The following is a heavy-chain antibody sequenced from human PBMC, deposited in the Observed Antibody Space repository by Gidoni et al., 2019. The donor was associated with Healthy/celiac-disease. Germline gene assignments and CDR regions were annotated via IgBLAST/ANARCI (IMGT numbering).Heavy chain of an antibody. CDR1: GFTFSNAW. CDR3: YDSSGTRPDY. D-gene: IGHD3-22*01. V-gene: IGHV3-15*01. CDR2: NKSKTDGGTT. J-gene: IGHJ4*02. Sequence: EVQLVESGGGLVKPGGSLRLSCAASGFTFSNAWMSWVRQAQGKGLEWVGRNKSKTDGGTTDYAAPVKGRFTISRDDSKNTLYLQMNSLKTEDTAVYYCYDSSGTRPDYWGQGTLVTVSS.